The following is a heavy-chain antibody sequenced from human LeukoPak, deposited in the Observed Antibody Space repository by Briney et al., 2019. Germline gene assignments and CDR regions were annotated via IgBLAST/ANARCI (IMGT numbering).Heavy chain of an antibody. CDR1: SGSISDHY. CDR2: IYYSGST. CDR3: ASQSYGDYVSG. V-gene: IGHV4-59*11. D-gene: IGHD4-17*01. Sequence: SETLSLTCTVSSGSISDHYWSWIRQPPGKGLEWIGYIYYSGSTNYNPSLKSRASISIDTSKNQFSLKLNSVTVADTAVYYCASQSYGDYVSGWGQGTLVTVSS. J-gene: IGHJ4*02.